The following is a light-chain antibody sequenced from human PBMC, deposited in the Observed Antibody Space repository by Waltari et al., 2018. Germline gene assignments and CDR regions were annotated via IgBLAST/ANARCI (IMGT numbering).Light chain of an antibody. Sequence: DIQMTQSPSSLSASVGDRVTITCRASQSISNNLNWYQQKPGKAPQLLIYATSVLQSGVPSRFSGRGSGTDFTLTTSSLQPEDFATYYCQQTYSTWTFGQGTAVEIK. CDR2: ATS. V-gene: IGKV1-39*01. CDR1: QSISNN. J-gene: IGKJ1*01. CDR3: QQTYSTWT.